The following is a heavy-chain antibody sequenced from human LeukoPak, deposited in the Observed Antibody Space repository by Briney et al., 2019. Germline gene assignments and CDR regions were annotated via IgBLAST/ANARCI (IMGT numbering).Heavy chain of an antibody. CDR3: ATAPIVVVKSHYGTDV. CDR1: GFTFSSYS. D-gene: IGHD2-15*01. CDR2: ISSSSSYI. Sequence: GGSLRLSCAASGFTFSSYSMNWVRQAPGKGLEWVSSISSSSSYIYYADSVKGRFTISRDNAKNSLYLQMNSLRAEDTAVYYCATAPIVVVKSHYGTDVWGQGTTVTVS. V-gene: IGHV3-21*01. J-gene: IGHJ6*02.